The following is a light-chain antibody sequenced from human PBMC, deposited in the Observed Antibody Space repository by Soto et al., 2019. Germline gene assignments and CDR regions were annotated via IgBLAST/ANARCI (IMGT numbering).Light chain of an antibody. Sequence: EIVLTQSPATLSLSPGERAPLSCRASQTLSSTFLAWYQQRRGQAPRLLIYGASSRATDIPHRFSGSGSGTDFTLTISSLEPEDSAVYYCQQSGNSPWTFGQGTKVDI. J-gene: IGKJ1*01. CDR1: QTLSSTF. CDR2: GAS. V-gene: IGKV3-20*01. CDR3: QQSGNSPWT.